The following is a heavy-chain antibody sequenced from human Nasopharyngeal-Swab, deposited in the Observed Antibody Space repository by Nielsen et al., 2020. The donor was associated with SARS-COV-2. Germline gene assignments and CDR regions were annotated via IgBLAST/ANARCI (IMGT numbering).Heavy chain of an antibody. CDR1: GFTFSDYY. J-gene: IGHJ4*02. CDR2: ISSSSSYT. CDR3: AKEEYCSGRSCSYLDY. V-gene: IGHV3-11*05. Sequence: GESLKISCAASGFTFSDYYMSWIRQAPGKGPEWVSYISSSSSYTNYADSVKGRFTISRDNAKNSLYLQMNSLRAEDTAVYYCAKEEYCSGRSCSYLDYWGQGTLVTVSS. D-gene: IGHD2-15*01.